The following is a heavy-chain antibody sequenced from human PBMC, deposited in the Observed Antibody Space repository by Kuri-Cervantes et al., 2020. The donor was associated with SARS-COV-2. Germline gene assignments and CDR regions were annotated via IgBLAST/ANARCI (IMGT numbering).Heavy chain of an antibody. Sequence: ASVKVSCKASGYTFTGYYMHWVRQAPGQGLEWMGWINPNSGGTNYAQKFQGWVTMTRDTSISTVYMVLSRLRSDDTAVYYCARSTPLRRLVVISQGGAFDIWGQGTMVTVSS. CDR2: INPNSGGT. CDR3: ARSTPLRRLVVISQGGAFDI. V-gene: IGHV1-2*04. J-gene: IGHJ3*02. CDR1: GYTFTGYY. D-gene: IGHD3-22*01.